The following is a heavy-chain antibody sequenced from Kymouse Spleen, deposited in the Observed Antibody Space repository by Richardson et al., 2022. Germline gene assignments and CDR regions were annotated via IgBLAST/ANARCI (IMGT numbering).Heavy chain of an antibody. CDR3: ASYCSGGSCYFDY. Sequence: QVQLVESGGGVVQPGRSLRLSCAASGFTFSSYGMHWVRQAPGKGLEWVAVIWYDGSNKYYADSVKGRFTISRDNSKNTLYLQMNSLRAEDTAVYYCASYCSGGSCYFDYWGQGTLVTVSS. CDR2: IWYDGSNK. CDR1: GFTFSSYG. V-gene: IGHV3-33*01. J-gene: IGHJ4*02. D-gene: IGHD2-15*01.